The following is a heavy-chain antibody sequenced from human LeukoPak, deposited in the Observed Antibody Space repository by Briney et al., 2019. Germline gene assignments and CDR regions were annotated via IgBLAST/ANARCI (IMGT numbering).Heavy chain of an antibody. CDR2: IYHSGST. D-gene: IGHD3-22*01. CDR1: GGSISSSNW. CDR3: ARDAPDYYDSSGYYSWFDP. V-gene: IGHV4-4*02. J-gene: IGHJ5*02. Sequence: PSGTLSLTCAVSGGSISSSNWWSWVRQPPGKGLEWIGEIYHSGSTNYNPSLKSRVTISVDTSKNQFSLKLSSVTAADTAVYYCARDAPDYYDSSGYYSWFDPWGQGTLVTVSS.